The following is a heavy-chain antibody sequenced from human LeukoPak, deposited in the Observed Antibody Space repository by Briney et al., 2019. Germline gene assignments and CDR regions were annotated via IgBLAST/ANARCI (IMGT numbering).Heavy chain of an antibody. CDR3: AKARAPGSRFVADY. J-gene: IGHJ4*02. CDR1: GFTFSSYG. V-gene: IGHV3-30*18. D-gene: IGHD3-10*01. CDR2: ISYDGSNK. Sequence: GGSLRLSCAASGFTFSSYGMHWVRQAPGKGLEWVAVISYDGSNKYYADSVKGRFTISRDNSKNTLYLQMNSLRAEDTAVYYRAKARAPGSRFVADYWGQGTLVTVSS.